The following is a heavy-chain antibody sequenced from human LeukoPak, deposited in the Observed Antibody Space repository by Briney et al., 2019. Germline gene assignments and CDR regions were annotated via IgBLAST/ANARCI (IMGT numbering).Heavy chain of an antibody. CDR1: GFTFSSYD. J-gene: IGHJ4*02. CDR2: ISGSGGST. CDR3: AKESPYFDY. V-gene: IGHV3-23*01. D-gene: IGHD2-21*01. Sequence: PGGSLRLSCAAYGFTFSSYDMSWVRQAPGKGLEWVSDISGSGGSTYYADYVKGRFTSARDNSTNTLYLQMNSLRAEDMAVYYCAKESPYFDYWGQGTLVTVSS.